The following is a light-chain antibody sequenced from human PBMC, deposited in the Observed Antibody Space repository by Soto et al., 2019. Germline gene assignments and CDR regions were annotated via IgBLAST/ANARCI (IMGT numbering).Light chain of an antibody. CDR2: ATS. Sequence: EIVLTQSPGTLSLSPGERATLSCRASQSVDSSYLSWYQHKPGQAPRLLIYATSSRVTGIPDRFSGSGSVTDFTLTISRLYPEDFAVYYCQRYGASSFTFGQGTILEIK. CDR1: QSVDSSY. V-gene: IGKV3-20*01. CDR3: QRYGASSFT. J-gene: IGKJ2*01.